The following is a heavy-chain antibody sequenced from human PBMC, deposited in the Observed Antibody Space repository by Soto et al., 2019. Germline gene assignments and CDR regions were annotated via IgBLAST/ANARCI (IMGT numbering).Heavy chain of an antibody. D-gene: IGHD2-15*01. CDR3: AGFVVPASRNSDFDY. V-gene: IGHV4-59*05. Sequence: SETLSLTCTVSSGSISTYYWSWIRQPGGKGLEWIGRIYYSGSTFYNPSLRSRVTLSVDTSKNQFSLRLNSVTVADTAVYFCAGFVVPASRNSDFDYWGQGTLVTVSS. CDR2: IYYSGST. J-gene: IGHJ4*02. CDR1: SGSISTYY.